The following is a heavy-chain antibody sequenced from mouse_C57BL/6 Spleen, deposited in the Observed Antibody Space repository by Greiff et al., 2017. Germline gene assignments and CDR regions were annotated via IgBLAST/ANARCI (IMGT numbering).Heavy chain of an antibody. CDR1: GYTFTSYW. CDR2: IDPSDSYT. V-gene: IGHV1-50*01. CDR3: ARRGLRNYFDY. J-gene: IGHJ2*01. D-gene: IGHD1-1*01. Sequence: QVQLQQPGAELVKPGASVKLSCKASGYTFTSYWMQWVKQRPGQGLEWIGEIDPSDSYTNYNQKFKGKATLTVDTSSSKAYMQLSSLTSDDSAVYYCARRGLRNYFDYWGQGTTLTVSS.